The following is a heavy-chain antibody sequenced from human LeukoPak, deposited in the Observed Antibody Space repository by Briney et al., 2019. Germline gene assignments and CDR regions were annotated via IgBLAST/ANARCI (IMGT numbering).Heavy chain of an antibody. CDR1: GGSISSYY. V-gene: IGHV4-59*12. Sequence: PSETLSLTCTVSGGSISSYYWSWIRQPPGKGLEWIGYIYYSGSTNYNPSLKSRVTISVDTSKNQFSLKLSSVTAADTAVYYCARMLYNRAWWHFDCWGQGTLVTVSS. CDR2: IYYSGST. D-gene: IGHD6-19*01. CDR3: ARMLYNRAWWHFDC. J-gene: IGHJ4*02.